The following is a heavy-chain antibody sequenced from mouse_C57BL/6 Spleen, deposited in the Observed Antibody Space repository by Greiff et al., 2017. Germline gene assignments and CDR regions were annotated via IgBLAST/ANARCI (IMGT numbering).Heavy chain of an antibody. CDR2: IDPSDSYT. J-gene: IGHJ2*01. Sequence: QVQLQQPGAELVRPGTSVKLSCKASGYTFTSYWMHWVKQRPGQGLEWIGVIDPSDSYTNYNQKFKGKATLTVDTSSSTAYMQLSSLTSEDSAVYYCARGDYGNYEFDYWGQGTTLTVSS. D-gene: IGHD2-1*01. V-gene: IGHV1-59*01. CDR1: GYTFTSYW. CDR3: ARGDYGNYEFDY.